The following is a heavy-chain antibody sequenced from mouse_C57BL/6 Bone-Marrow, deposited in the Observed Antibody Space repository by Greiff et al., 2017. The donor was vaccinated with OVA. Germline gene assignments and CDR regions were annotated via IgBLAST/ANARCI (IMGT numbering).Heavy chain of an antibody. CDR2: ISDGGSYT. V-gene: IGHV5-4*01. CDR3: ARGIDYYGSPFDY. Sequence: EVQGVESGGGLVKPGGSLKLSCAASGFTFSSYAMSWVRQTPEKRLEWVATISDGGSYTYYPDNVKGRFTISRDNAKNNLYLQMSHLKSEDTAMYYCARGIDYYGSPFDYWGQGTTLTVSS. CDR1: GFTFSSYA. D-gene: IGHD1-1*01. J-gene: IGHJ2*01.